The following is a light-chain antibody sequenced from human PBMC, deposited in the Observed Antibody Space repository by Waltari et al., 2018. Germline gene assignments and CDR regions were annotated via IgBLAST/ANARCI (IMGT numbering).Light chain of an antibody. Sequence: SYDLTQPASVSVSPGQTARITCPGTAFPTQYAYWYQKKPGQAPLLTIYKDTERPSGIPERFSGSTSGTTVTLTITGVLAEDEAQYYCQSADSSERWVFGGGTKLTVL. CDR2: KDT. CDR1: AFPTQY. CDR3: QSADSSERWV. V-gene: IGLV3-25*03. J-gene: IGLJ3*02.